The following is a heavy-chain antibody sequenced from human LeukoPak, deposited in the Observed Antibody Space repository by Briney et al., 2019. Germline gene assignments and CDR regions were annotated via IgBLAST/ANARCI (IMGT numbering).Heavy chain of an antibody. V-gene: IGHV3-23*01. D-gene: IGHD3-10*01. CDR3: AKGVRLWFAFYFDY. Sequence: GESLRLSCAGSGFTLGSYAMSWVRQAPGKGLEWVSAISGNGYNTYYVDSVKGRFTISSESSGNTLYLQMHNLRAEDTAVYYCAKGVRLWFAFYFDYWGQGTLVTVSS. CDR2: ISGNGYNT. J-gene: IGHJ4*02. CDR1: GFTLGSYA.